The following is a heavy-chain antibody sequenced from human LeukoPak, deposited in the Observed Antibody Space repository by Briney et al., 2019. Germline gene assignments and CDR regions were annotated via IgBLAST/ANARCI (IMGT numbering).Heavy chain of an antibody. J-gene: IGHJ4*02. Sequence: GGSLRLSCAASGFTFSSYGMSWVRQAPGMGLEWVSLISASAGTTYYADSVKGRFTISRDNSENTLFLQMTSLRAEDTAVYYCAKVREKQWLYYFDYWGQGTLVTVSS. CDR2: ISASAGTT. CDR3: AKVREKQWLYYFDY. V-gene: IGHV3-23*01. CDR1: GFTFSSYG. D-gene: IGHD6-19*01.